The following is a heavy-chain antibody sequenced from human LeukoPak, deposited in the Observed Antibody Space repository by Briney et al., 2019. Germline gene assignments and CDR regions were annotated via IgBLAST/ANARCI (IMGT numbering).Heavy chain of an antibody. V-gene: IGHV1-2*02. Sequence: RASVTVSCTASGYTFTGYYMHWVRQAPGQGLEGMGWINPNSGGTNYAQTFQGRVTMTRDTSISTAYMELSRLRSDDTAVYYCARGGNWFDPWGQGTLVTVSS. CDR1: GYTFTGYY. CDR2: INPNSGGT. CDR3: ARGGNWFDP. D-gene: IGHD3-10*01. J-gene: IGHJ5*02.